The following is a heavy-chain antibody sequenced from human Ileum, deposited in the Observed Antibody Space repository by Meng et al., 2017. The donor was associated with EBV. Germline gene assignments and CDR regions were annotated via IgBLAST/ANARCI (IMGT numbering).Heavy chain of an antibody. Sequence: HLHFLVRDPGLVQPSEPLPPTCIVSGGSITIYSYSWGWIRQPPGKGLEWIATIYHTGSTYYNPSLKTRVTISVDTSKNEFSLKVTSVTAADTALYYCARRDTAWFDPWGRGTLVTVSS. J-gene: IGHJ5*02. CDR1: GGSITIYSYS. CDR2: IYHTGST. V-gene: IGHV4-39*01. D-gene: IGHD2-21*02. CDR3: ARRDTAWFDP.